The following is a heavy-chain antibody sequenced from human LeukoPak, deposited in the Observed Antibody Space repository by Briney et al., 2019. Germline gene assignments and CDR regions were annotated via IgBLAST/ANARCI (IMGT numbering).Heavy chain of an antibody. V-gene: IGHV1-18*01. D-gene: IGHD2-2*01. CDR3: ARDGVVPAAKNWFDP. J-gene: IGHJ5*02. CDR1: GYTFTSYG. CDR2: ISANNGNT. Sequence: ASVKVSCKASGYTFTSYGISWVRQAPGQGLEWMGWISANNGNTNYAQKLQGRVTMTTDTFTSTAYMELRSLRSDDTAVYYCARDGVVPAAKNWFDPWGQGTLVTVSS.